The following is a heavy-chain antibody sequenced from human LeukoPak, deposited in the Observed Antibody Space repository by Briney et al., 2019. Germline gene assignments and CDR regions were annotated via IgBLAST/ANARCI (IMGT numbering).Heavy chain of an antibody. CDR3: AAQRAGFSYGYNLDY. CDR1: GGSVRDNY. CDR2: IHHSGST. V-gene: IGHV4-34*01. D-gene: IGHD5-18*01. Sequence: SETLSLTCAVYGGSVRDNYWSWIRQPPGKGLEWIGEIHHSGSTKYNPSLKSRVTISVDRSKNQFSLKLTSVTAADTAVYYCAAQRAGFSYGYNLDYWGQGTLVTVSS. J-gene: IGHJ4*02.